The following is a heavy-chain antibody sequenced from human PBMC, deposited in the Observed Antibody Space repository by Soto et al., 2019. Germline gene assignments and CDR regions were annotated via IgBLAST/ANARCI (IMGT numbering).Heavy chain of an antibody. CDR2: ITPFNGNT. D-gene: IGHD4-4*01. J-gene: IGHJ5*02. V-gene: IGHV1-18*04. CDR1: GYNFISYG. CDR3: VRDYSSFPDP. Sequence: ASVKVSCKTSGYNFISYGLSWVRQAPGQGLEWMGWITPFNGNTNYPQRFRGKITMTTDTATNTGYLEVRNLKSDDTAVYYCVRDYSSFPDPWGQGTLVTVSS.